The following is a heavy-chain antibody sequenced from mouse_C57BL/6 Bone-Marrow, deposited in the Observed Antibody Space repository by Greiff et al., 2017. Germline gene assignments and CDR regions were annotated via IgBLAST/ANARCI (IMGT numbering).Heavy chain of an antibody. CDR3: AKSNWGFAY. CDR1: GYTFTSYW. D-gene: IGHD4-1*01. Sequence: QVQLQQPGAELVMPGASVKLSCKASGYTFTSYWMHWVKQRPGQGLEWIGEIDPSDSYTNYNQKFKGKSTLTVDKSSSTAYMQLSSLTSEESAVYYCAKSNWGFAYWGQGTLVTVSA. CDR2: IDPSDSYT. J-gene: IGHJ3*01. V-gene: IGHV1-69*01.